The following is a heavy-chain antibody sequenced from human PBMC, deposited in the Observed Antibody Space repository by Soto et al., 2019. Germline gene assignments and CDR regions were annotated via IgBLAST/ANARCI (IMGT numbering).Heavy chain of an antibody. CDR3: ARAEESLGYCSGGSCPLNGMDV. J-gene: IGHJ6*02. CDR2: IYYSGST. V-gene: IGHV4-59*01. D-gene: IGHD2-15*01. CDR1: GGSISSYY. Sequence: LSLTCTVSGGSISSYYWSWIRQPPGKGLEWIGYIYYSGSTNYNPSLKSRVTISVDTSKNQFSLKLSSVTAADTAVYYCARAEESLGYCSGGSCPLNGMDVWGQGTTVTVSS.